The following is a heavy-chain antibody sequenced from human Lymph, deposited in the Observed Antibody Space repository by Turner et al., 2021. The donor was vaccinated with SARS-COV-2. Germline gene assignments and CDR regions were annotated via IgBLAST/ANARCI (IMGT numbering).Heavy chain of an antibody. V-gene: IGHV3-53*01. CDR2: IYSGGST. CDR1: GLTVSYNY. CDR3: ARDLMEVGGMDV. J-gene: IGHJ6*02. Sequence: EVQLVESGGGLIQPGGSLRLSCAASGLTVSYNYMTWVRRAPGKGLEWVSVIYSGGSTYYADSVKGRFTISRDSSKNTLYLQMNSLRAEDTAVYYCARDLMEVGGMDVWGQGTTVTVSS. D-gene: IGHD3-3*01.